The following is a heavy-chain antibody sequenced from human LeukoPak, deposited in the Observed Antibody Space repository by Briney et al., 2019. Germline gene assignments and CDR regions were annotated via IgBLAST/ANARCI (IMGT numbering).Heavy chain of an antibody. CDR1: GYRFTSYR. V-gene: IGHV5-51*01. D-gene: IGHD6-25*01. Sequence: GESLTISCKGSGYRFTSYRICWVRQIHGKVLECMAIIYPADSDIRYSPSFQGQVTISADKSISTAYLQWSSLKASDTAMYYCARSLTAAAGDYWGQGTLVTVSS. CDR3: ARSLTAAAGDY. J-gene: IGHJ4*02. CDR2: IYPADSDI.